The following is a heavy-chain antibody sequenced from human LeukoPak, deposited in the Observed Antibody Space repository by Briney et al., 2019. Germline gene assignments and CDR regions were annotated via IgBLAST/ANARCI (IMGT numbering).Heavy chain of an antibody. Sequence: ASVKVSCKASGYTFTSYDINWVRQATGQGLEWMGWMNPNSGNTGYAQKFQGRVTMTRDMSTSTVYMELSSLRSEDTAVYYCASDAYDYVWGSYRGFDYWGQGTLVTVSS. V-gene: IGHV1-8*02. CDR3: ASDAYDYVWGSYRGFDY. J-gene: IGHJ4*02. CDR1: GYTFTSYD. D-gene: IGHD3-16*02. CDR2: MNPNSGNT.